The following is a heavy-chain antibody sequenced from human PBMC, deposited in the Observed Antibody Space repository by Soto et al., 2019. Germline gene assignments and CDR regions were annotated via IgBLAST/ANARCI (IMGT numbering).Heavy chain of an antibody. CDR2: IDTSGTT. J-gene: IGHJ6*02. V-gene: IGHV4-4*07. Sequence: SDTLSLTCTVSGGSIRSYYCSWIRQSAGKGLEWIGRIDTSGTTNYNPSLKSRVTMSVDASKNQFSLNLSSVTAADTAVYYCARGPRGYVYYHGMDVWGQGTTVT. CDR3: ARGPRGYVYYHGMDV. CDR1: GGSIRSYY. D-gene: IGHD3-10*01.